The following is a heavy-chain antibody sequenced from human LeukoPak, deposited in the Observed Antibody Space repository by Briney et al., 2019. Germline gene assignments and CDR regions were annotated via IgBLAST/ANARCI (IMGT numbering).Heavy chain of an antibody. CDR2: IYYSGST. Sequence: PSETLSLTCTVSGGSISSSSYYWGWIRQPPGKGLEWIGSIYYSGSTYYNPSLKSRVTISVDTSKNQFSLKLSSVTAADTAVYYCARGLIVLMVYLDYWGQGTLVTVSS. CDR1: GGSISSSSYY. D-gene: IGHD2-8*01. J-gene: IGHJ4*02. CDR3: ARGLIVLMVYLDY. V-gene: IGHV4-39*01.